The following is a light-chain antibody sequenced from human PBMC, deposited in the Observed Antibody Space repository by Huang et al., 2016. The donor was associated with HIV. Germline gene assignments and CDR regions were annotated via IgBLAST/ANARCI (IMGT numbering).Light chain of an antibody. V-gene: IGKV2-28*01. J-gene: IGKJ3*01. CDR3: MQALQTLFT. CDR2: LGS. CDR1: QSLLHSNGYKF. Sequence: DIVMTQSPLSLPVTPGEPASISCRSSQSLLHSNGYKFLDWYLQKPGQSPQLLIYLGSNRASGVPDRFSGRGSGTDFTLKISRVESEDVGVYYCMQALQTLFTFGPGTKVDIK.